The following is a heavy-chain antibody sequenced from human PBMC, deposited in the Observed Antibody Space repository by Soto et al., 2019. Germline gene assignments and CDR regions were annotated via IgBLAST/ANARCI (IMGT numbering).Heavy chain of an antibody. CDR2: IWYDGSNK. J-gene: IGHJ6*02. CDR1: GFTFSSYG. CDR3: VRESGYNPYYYGMDV. D-gene: IGHD3-3*01. Sequence: GGSLRLSCAASGFTFSSYGMYWVRRAPGKGLEWVAVIWYDGSNKYYADSVKGRFTISRDNSKNTLYLQMNSLRAEDTAVYYCVRESGYNPYYYGMDVWGQGTTVTVSS. V-gene: IGHV3-33*01.